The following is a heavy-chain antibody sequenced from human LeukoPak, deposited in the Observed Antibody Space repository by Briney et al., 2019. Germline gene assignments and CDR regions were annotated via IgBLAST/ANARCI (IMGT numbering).Heavy chain of an antibody. V-gene: IGHV3-64D*08. CDR2: TSSNGGST. D-gene: IGHD2-15*01. J-gene: IGHJ4*02. Sequence: QPGGSLRLSCSASGFTFSDHAMHWVRQAPGKGLEYVSGTSSNGGSTYYTDSLKGRFTISRDNSQNTLFLQMSSLSVDDTAVYYCVKDSGALGYCSGGRCPYFDHWGQGTLVTVSS. CDR1: GFTFSDHA. CDR3: VKDSGALGYCSGGRCPYFDH.